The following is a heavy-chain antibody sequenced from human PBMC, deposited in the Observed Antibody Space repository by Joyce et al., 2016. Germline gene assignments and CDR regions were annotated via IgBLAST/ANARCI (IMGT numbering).Heavy chain of an antibody. CDR2: INPSGGST. CDR3: ARDTAMATGYYYYGMDV. CDR1: GYTFTNYY. Sequence: QVQLVQSGAEVKKPGASVKVSCKASGYTFTNYYMHWVRQAPGQGLEWMGIINPSGGSTNSGQKFQGRVTMTRDTSTSTVYMEFSSLRSEDTAVYYCARDTAMATGYYYYGMDVWGQGTTVTVSS. V-gene: IGHV1-46*01. J-gene: IGHJ6*02. D-gene: IGHD5-18*01.